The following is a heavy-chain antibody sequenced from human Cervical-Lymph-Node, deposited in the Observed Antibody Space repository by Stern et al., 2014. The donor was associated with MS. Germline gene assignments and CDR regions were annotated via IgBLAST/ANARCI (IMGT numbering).Heavy chain of an antibody. D-gene: IGHD6-13*01. CDR2: IWYDGSNP. CDR1: RFSFSRYA. J-gene: IGHJ4*02. CDR3: ASAYSSSHYYFDY. V-gene: IGHV3-33*01. Sequence: MQLVESGGGVVQPGRSLRLSCAASRFSFSRYAMHWVRQAPGKGLEWVALIWYDGSNPYYADSVTGRFTISRDNFKKTLYLQMNSLRAEDTAVYYCASAYSSSHYYFDYWGQGTLVTVSS.